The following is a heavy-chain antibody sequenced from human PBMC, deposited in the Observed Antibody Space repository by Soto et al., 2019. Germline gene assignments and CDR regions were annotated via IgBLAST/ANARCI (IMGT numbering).Heavy chain of an antibody. CDR2: INPSGGHT. Sequence: QVQLMQSGAEVKKPGASVKVSCKASGNTFTNYYIHWVRQAPGQGLEWMGTINPSGGHTTYAQKFLGRVIMTRDTSTSTLYTELTSLRSEDTAVYYCARGGHVVVVTAPFDYWGQGTLVTVSS. D-gene: IGHD2-21*02. J-gene: IGHJ4*02. CDR1: GNTFTNYY. CDR3: ARGGHVVVVTAPFDY. V-gene: IGHV1-46*01.